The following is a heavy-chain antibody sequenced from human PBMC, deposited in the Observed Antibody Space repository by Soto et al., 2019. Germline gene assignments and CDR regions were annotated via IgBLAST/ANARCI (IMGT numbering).Heavy chain of an antibody. V-gene: IGHV4-39*01. D-gene: IGHD2-15*01. CDR3: AIQERYCSGCSCYPRGAFDL. CDR2: IFYTGST. Sequence: QLHLQEPGPGLVKPSETLSLTCSVSGGSISSSSYYWGWIRQPPGQGLEWIGSIFYTGSTYYNPSLKSRVTLSVDTSRIHFSLKLSSVTAADTPFSYCAIQERYCSGCSCYPRGAFDLWGQGTMVAVSS. CDR1: GGSISSSSYY. J-gene: IGHJ3*01.